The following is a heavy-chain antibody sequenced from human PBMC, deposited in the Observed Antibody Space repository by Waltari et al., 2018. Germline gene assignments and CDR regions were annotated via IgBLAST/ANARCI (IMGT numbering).Heavy chain of an antibody. CDR3: ARVRYSSSPYDY. Sequence: QVQLQESGPGLVKPSETLSLTCTVSGYSISSGYYWGWIRQPPGQGLGWIGSIYYSGSTYYNPSLTSRVTISVDTSKNQFSLKLSSVTAADTDVYYGARVRYSSSPYDYWGQGTLVTVSS. CDR2: IYYSGST. J-gene: IGHJ4*02. CDR1: GYSISSGYY. D-gene: IGHD6-6*01. V-gene: IGHV4-38-2*02.